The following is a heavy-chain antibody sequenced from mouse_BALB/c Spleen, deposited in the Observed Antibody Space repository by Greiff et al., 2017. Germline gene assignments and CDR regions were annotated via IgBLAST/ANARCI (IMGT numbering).Heavy chain of an antibody. CDR2: ISSGGGST. V-gene: IGHV5-12-1*01. CDR3: ARSYGRGFDY. Sequence: DVMLVESGGGLVKPGGSLKLSCAASGFAFSSYDMSWVRQTPEKRLEWVAYISSGGGSTYYPDTVKGRFTISRDNAKNTLYLQMTSLRSEDTAMYYCARSYGRGFDYWGQGTTLTVSS. D-gene: IGHD1-1*01. CDR1: GFAFSSYD. J-gene: IGHJ2*01.